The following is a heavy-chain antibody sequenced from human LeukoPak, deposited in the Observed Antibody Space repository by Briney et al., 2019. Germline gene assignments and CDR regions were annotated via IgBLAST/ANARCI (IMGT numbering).Heavy chain of an antibody. D-gene: IGHD1-26*01. J-gene: IGHJ4*02. V-gene: IGHV1-18*04. CDR2: ISAYNGNT. CDR1: GYTFTGYY. Sequence: ASVKVSCKASGYTFTGYYMHWVRQAPGQGLEWMGWISAYNGNTNYAQKLQGRVTMTTDTSTSTAYMELRSLRSDDTAVYYCARGGWELLRGDYWGQGTLVTVSS. CDR3: ARGGWELLRGDY.